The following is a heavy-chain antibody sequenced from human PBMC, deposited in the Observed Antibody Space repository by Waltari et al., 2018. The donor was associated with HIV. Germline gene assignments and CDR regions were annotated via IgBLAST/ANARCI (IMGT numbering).Heavy chain of an antibody. D-gene: IGHD3-10*01. CDR2: LHPNGGGT. CDR3: ARGGDWFDP. V-gene: IGHV1-2*06. Sequence: QVQLVQSGAEVKKPGASVKXSCKASGYTCTGYYMRWVRQAPGQGLERRGRLHPNGGGTHYAEKFQGRVTMXRDTSISTAYRELSRLRSDDTAVYYCARGGDWFDPXXQGTLVTVSS. CDR1: GYTCTGYY. J-gene: IGHJ5*02.